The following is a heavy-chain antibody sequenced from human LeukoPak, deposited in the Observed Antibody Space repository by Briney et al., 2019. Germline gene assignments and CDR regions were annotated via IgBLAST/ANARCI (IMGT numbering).Heavy chain of an antibody. CDR3: ARPILLTGDWYFDL. V-gene: IGHV4-59*08. CDR1: VRSISSYY. D-gene: IGHD1-20*01. J-gene: IGHJ2*01. Sequence: SETLSLTCTVSVRSISSYYWSWMRQPPGKGLEGIGDVSYSGRTNYSPSIKSRVTISVDTSKNQSSLKLSSATAADTAVYYCARPILLTGDWYFDLWGRGTLVTVSS. CDR2: VSYSGRT.